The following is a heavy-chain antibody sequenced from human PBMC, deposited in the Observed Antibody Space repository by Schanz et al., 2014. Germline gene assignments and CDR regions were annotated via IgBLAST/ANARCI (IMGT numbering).Heavy chain of an antibody. CDR1: GGTFSSDT. CDR3: ASSGAGYSSSWDFDY. J-gene: IGHJ4*02. CDR2: IIPSLGLA. D-gene: IGHD6-13*01. Sequence: QVHLVQSGAEVKKPGSSVKVSCKSSGGTFSSDTFSWVRQAPGQGLEWMGRIIPSLGLAKYEQKFQDKVTITADTSTTTAYMDVSSLRSEDTAVYYCASSGAGYSSSWDFDYWGQGTLVTVSS. V-gene: IGHV1-69*02.